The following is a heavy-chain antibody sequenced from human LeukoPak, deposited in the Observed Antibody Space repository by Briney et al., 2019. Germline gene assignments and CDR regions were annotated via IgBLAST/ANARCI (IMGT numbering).Heavy chain of an antibody. CDR2: IIPIFGTA. D-gene: IGHD1-20*01. CDR1: GYTFTSYA. V-gene: IGHV1-69*13. CDR3: ARQLYRVSGRYNWNEADGYYYYYMDV. Sequence: ASVKVSCKASGYTFTSYAISWVRQAPGQGLEWMGGIIPIFGTANYAQKFQGRVTITADESTSTAYMELSSLRPEDTAVYYCARQLYRVSGRYNWNEADGYYYYYMDVWGKGTTVTVSS. J-gene: IGHJ6*03.